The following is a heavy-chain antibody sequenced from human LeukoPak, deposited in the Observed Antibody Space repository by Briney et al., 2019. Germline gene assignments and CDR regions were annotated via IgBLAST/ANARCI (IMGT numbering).Heavy chain of an antibody. J-gene: IGHJ3*02. D-gene: IGHD6-13*01. CDR3: ANFEGSSQAFHI. CDR2: ILYDGSRK. CDR1: GFTFTNYA. Sequence: GKSLRLSCAASGFTFTNYAMHWVRQAPGKGLEWVANILYDGSRKNYADSVKGRFSVYRDNSNYSLYLQMNSLRIEDTAVYYCANFEGSSQAFHIWGQGTLVTVSS. V-gene: IGHV3-30*18.